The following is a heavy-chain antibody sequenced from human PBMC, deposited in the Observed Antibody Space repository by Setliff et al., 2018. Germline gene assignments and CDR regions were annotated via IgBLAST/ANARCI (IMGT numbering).Heavy chain of an antibody. V-gene: IGHV1-46*01. Sequence: ASVKVSCKASGYTFTRYYMYWVRQAPGQGLEWMGIINVSGGSTSYAQKFQGRATMTRDTSTSTIYMELASLTSEDTAIYYCAKCSSWHSHYPHFNYWGQGTLVTVSS. CDR2: INVSGGST. J-gene: IGHJ4*02. CDR3: AKCSSWHSHYPHFNY. CDR1: GYTFTRYY. D-gene: IGHD6-13*01.